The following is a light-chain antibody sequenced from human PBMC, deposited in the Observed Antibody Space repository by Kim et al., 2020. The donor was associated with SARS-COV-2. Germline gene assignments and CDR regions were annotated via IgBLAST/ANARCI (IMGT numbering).Light chain of an antibody. CDR3: SSYAGSNNLV. V-gene: IGLV2-8*01. CDR1: SSDVGGYNY. J-gene: IGLJ3*02. CDR2: EVS. Sequence: GQSVTISCTGTSSDVGGYNYVSWYQQHPGKAPKLMIYEVSTRPSGVPDRFSGSKSGNTASLTVSGFQAEDEADYYCSSYAGSNNLVFGGGTQLTVL.